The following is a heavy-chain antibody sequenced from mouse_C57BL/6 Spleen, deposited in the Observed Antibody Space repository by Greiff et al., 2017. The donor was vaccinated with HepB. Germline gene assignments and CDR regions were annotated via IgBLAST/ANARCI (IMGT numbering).Heavy chain of an antibody. CDR1: GFSLTSYA. Sequence: VKLMESGPGLVAPSQSLSITCTVSGFSLTSYAISWVRQPPGKGLEWLGVIWTGGGTNYNSALKSRLSISKDNSKSQVFLKMNSLQTDDTARYYCARKRDYGNYFYAMDYWGQGTSVTVSS. CDR2: IWTGGGT. V-gene: IGHV2-9-1*01. D-gene: IGHD2-1*01. CDR3: ARKRDYGNYFYAMDY. J-gene: IGHJ4*01.